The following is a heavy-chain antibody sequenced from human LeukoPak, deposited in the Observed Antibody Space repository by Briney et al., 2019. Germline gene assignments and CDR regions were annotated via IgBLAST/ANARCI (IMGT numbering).Heavy chain of an antibody. Sequence: GGSLRLSCAASGFTLSSCAMNWVRQAPGKGLEWVSAISGSGSSTYYADSVKGRFTISRDNSKNTLYLQMNSLRAEDTAVYYCAKMSPDIVVVVAAVFDYWGQGTLVTVSS. CDR3: AKMSPDIVVVVAAVFDY. CDR2: ISGSGSST. V-gene: IGHV3-23*01. D-gene: IGHD2-15*01. J-gene: IGHJ4*02. CDR1: GFTLSSCA.